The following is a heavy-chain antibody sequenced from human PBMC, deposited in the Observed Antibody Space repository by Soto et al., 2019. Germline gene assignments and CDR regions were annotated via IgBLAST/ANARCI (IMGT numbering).Heavy chain of an antibody. CDR1: GYTFTSYA. CDR3: ASRSITIFGVVISRFDY. D-gene: IGHD3-3*01. V-gene: IGHV1-3*01. CDR2: INAGNGNT. Sequence: ASVKVSCKASGYTFTSYAMHWVRQAPGQRLEWMGWINAGNGNTKYSQKFQGRVTITRDTSASTAYMELSSLRSEDTAVYYCASRSITIFGVVISRFDYWGQGTLVTVSS. J-gene: IGHJ4*02.